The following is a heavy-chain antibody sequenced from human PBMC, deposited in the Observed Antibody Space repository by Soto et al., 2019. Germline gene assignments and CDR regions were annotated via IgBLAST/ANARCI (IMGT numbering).Heavy chain of an antibody. CDR2: IYWDDDK. CDR3: AHRGSSWQRDY. V-gene: IGHV2-5*02. J-gene: IGHJ4*02. CDR1: GFSLSTRGVG. Sequence: QITLKESGPTLVRPTQTLTLTCTFSGFSLSTRGVGVGWIRQPPGKALEWLGLIYWDDDKRYSPSLKSRLTITKDTPKNPVVLTMTNLDPVDTATYYCAHRGSSWQRDYWGQGTLVTVSS. D-gene: IGHD6-19*01.